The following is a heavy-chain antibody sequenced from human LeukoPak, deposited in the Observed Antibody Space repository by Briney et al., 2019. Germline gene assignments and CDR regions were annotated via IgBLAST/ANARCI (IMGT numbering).Heavy chain of an antibody. CDR1: GGSISSGGYY. CDR3: ARTKKSARLLNYYYYMDV. D-gene: IGHD6-6*01. J-gene: IGHJ6*03. CDR2: IYYSGST. Sequence: PSETLSLTCTVSGGSISSGGYYWSRIRQHPGKGPEWIGYIYYSGSTYYNPSLKSRVTISVDTSKNQFSLKLSSVTAADTAVYYCARTKKSARLLNYYYYMDVWGKGTTVTVSS. V-gene: IGHV4-31*03.